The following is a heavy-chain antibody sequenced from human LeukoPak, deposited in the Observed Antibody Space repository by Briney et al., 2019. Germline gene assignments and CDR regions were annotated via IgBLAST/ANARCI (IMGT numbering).Heavy chain of an antibody. CDR2: INSDGRTT. CDR1: GFTLSSYW. V-gene: IGHV3-74*01. Sequence: GGSLRLSCAASGFTLSSYWMHWVRQAPGKGLMWVSRINSDGRTTSYADSVKGRFTISRDNAKNTLYLQMNSLRAEDTAVYYCARDFGTHGGDYWGQGTLVTVSS. CDR3: ARDFGTHGGDY. J-gene: IGHJ4*02. D-gene: IGHD3/OR15-3a*01.